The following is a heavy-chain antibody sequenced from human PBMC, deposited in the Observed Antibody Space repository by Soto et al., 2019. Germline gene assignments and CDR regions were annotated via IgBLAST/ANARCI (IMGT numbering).Heavy chain of an antibody. CDR3: ARVGGDDFGDSGGFDY. D-gene: IGHD4-17*01. V-gene: IGHV4-59*01. Sequence: ASETLSLTCTVSGGSIRDYFWTWIRQPPGKGLEWIGYIYYSGSTNYNPSLKSRVSISADTSKNHFSLQLRSVTAADTAVYYCARVGGDDFGDSGGFDYWGQGTLVTVSS. CDR1: GGSIRDYF. J-gene: IGHJ4*02. CDR2: IYYSGST.